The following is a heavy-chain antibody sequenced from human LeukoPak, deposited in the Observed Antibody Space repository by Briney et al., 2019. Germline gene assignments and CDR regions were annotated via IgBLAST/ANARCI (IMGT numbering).Heavy chain of an antibody. D-gene: IGHD2-8*01. J-gene: IGHJ3*02. CDR2: IIPIFGTA. CDR1: GYRFTDYA. Sequence: ASVKVSCKASGYRFTDYAMNWVRQAPGQGLEWMGGIIPIFGTANYAQKFQGRVTITADTSTSTVYMELSSLRSEDTAVYYCARRYCTNGVCYHDRGAFDIWGQGTMVTVSS. V-gene: IGHV1-69*06. CDR3: ARRYCTNGVCYHDRGAFDI.